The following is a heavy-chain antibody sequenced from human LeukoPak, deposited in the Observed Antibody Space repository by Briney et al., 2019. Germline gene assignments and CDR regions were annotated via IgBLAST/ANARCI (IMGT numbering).Heavy chain of an antibody. CDR3: ARVGPPYYYDSSGYGPEFDY. CDR2: INAGNGNT. J-gene: IGHJ4*02. Sequence: ASVKVSCKASGYTFTSYAMHWVRQAPGQRLEWMGWINAGNGNTKYSQKFQGRVTITRDTSASTAYMELSSLRSEDTAVYYCARVGPPYYYDSSGYGPEFDYRGQGTLVTVSS. V-gene: IGHV1-3*01. D-gene: IGHD3-22*01. CDR1: GYTFTSYA.